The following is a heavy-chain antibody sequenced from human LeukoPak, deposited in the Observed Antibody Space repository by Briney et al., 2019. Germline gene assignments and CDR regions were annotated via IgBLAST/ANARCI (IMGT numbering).Heavy chain of an antibody. CDR1: GYAFSAYY. V-gene: IGHV1-2*02. J-gene: IGHJ3*02. CDR3: ARDRDIADAFDI. Sequence: ASVKVSCKASGYAFSAYYMHWVRQAPGQGLEWMGWLNPQTGDTHFAQKFQGRVTFTRDTSISTAYMAMSRLRSDDTAVFYCARDRDIADAFDIWGQGTMVTVSS. D-gene: IGHD5-12*01. CDR2: LNPQTGDT.